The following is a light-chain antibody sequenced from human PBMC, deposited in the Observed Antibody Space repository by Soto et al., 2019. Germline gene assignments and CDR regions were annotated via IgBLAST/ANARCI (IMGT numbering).Light chain of an antibody. CDR3: CSFAGRTTVI. Sequence: QSALTQPASVSGSPGQSITLSCTGTSSDVGSYDLVSWYQQHQGKAPKLLIYAVTERPSGVSNRFSGSKSGKTASLTISGLQTEDEAYYDCCSFAGRTTVIFGGGTKVTVL. CDR2: AVT. J-gene: IGLJ2*01. CDR1: SSDVGSYDL. V-gene: IGLV2-23*02.